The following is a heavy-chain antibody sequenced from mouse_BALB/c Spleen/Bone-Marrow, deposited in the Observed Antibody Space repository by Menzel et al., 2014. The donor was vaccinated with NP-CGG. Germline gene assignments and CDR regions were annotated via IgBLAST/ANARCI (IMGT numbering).Heavy chain of an antibody. J-gene: IGHJ2*01. V-gene: IGHV1-4*01. CDR2: INPSTGYT. D-gene: IGHD2-1*01. CDR3: ARYGNYGDYFDY. Sequence: VQLQESGSVLVRPGASVKLSCKASGYTFTSYWMHWVKQRPGQGLEWIGYINPSTGYTEYNQKFKDKATLTADKSSSTAYMQLSSLTSEDSAVYYCARYGNYGDYFDYWGQGTTLTVSS. CDR1: GYTFTSYW.